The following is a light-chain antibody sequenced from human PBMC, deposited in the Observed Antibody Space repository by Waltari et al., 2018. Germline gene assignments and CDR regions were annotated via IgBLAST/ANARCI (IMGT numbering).Light chain of an antibody. V-gene: IGKV3-15*01. CDR1: QSVGNK. CDR2: DST. J-gene: IGKJ2*01. Sequence: EIEMTQSPATLSVSPGERATVSCRASQSVGNKLGWYQPKPGQAPRLLFYDSTTRATVIPVMFRGSGSGTEFTLTISSLQSEDFAVYYCQQSNNWPYTFGQGTKLEIK. CDR3: QQSNNWPYT.